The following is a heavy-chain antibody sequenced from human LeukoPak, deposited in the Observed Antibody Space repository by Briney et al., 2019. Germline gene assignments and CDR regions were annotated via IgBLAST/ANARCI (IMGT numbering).Heavy chain of an antibody. CDR1: GFTFSSYE. CDR3: ARASSGSYYEGLFY. V-gene: IGHV3-21*01. J-gene: IGHJ4*02. Sequence: GGSLRLSCAASGFTFSSYEMNWVRQAPGKGLEWVSSISSSSSYIYYADSVKGRFTISRDNAKNSLYLQMNSLRAEDTAVYYCARASSGSYYEGLFYWGQGTLVTVSS. CDR2: ISSSSSYI. D-gene: IGHD1-26*01.